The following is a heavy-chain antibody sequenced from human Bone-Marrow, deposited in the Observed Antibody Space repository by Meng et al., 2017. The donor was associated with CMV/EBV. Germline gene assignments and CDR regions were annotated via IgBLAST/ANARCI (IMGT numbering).Heavy chain of an antibody. D-gene: IGHD4-11*01. V-gene: IGHV4-59*01. CDR1: GGSISSYY. Sequence: SEPLSLTCTVSGGSISSYYWSWIRQPPGKGLEWIGYIYYSGSTNYNPSLKSRVTISVDTSKNQFSLKLSSVTAADTAVYYCARYTVTTVFDYWGQGTLVTVSS. CDR3: ARYTVTTVFDY. J-gene: IGHJ4*02. CDR2: IYYSGST.